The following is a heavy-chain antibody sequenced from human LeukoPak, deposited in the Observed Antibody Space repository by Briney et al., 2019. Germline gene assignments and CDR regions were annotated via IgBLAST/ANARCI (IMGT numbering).Heavy chain of an antibody. V-gene: IGHV4-34*01. D-gene: IGHD2-15*01. J-gene: IGHJ4*02. Sequence: SETLSLTCAVYGGSFSGYYWSWIRQPPGKGLEWIGEINHSGSTNYNPSLKSRVTISADTSKNQFSLKLSSVTAADTAVYYCARSDCSGGSCYGPIIYWGQGTLVTVSS. CDR2: INHSGST. CDR3: ARSDCSGGSCYGPIIY. CDR1: GGSFSGYY.